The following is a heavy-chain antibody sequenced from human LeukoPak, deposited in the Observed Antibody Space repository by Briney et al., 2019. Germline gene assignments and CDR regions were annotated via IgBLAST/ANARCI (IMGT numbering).Heavy chain of an antibody. V-gene: IGHV3-30*18. CDR2: ISYDGSNK. Sequence: GRSLRLSCAASGFTFSSYGMHWVRQAPGKGLEWVAVISYDGSNKYYADSVKGRFTISRDNSKNTLYLQMNSLRAEDTAVYYCVKSRGSDEYYYYYYGMDVWGQGTTVTVSS. CDR1: GFTFSSYG. J-gene: IGHJ6*02. CDR3: VKSRGSDEYYYYYYGMDV.